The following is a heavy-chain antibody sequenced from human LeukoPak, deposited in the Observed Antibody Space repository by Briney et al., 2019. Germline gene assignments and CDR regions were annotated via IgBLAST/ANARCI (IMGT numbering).Heavy chain of an antibody. CDR1: GGSISSYY. D-gene: IGHD3-10*01. Sequence: PSETLSLTCTVSGGSISSYYWSWIRQPPGKGLEWIGYIYYSGSTNYNPSLKSRVTISVDTSKNQFSLKLSSVTAADTAVYYCAKHIGWEVNPCPPCDITMVRGAQIYDYWGQGTPVTVSS. J-gene: IGHJ4*02. V-gene: IGHV4-59*08. CDR3: AKHIGWEVNPCPPCDITMVRGAQIYDY. CDR2: IYYSGST.